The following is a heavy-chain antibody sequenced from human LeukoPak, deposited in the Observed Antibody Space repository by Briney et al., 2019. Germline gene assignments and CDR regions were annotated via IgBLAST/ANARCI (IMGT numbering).Heavy chain of an antibody. CDR3: ARDSSHNWNDGAFDI. CDR2: INPDSGGT. CDR1: RYTFTGYY. V-gene: IGHV1-2*02. J-gene: IGHJ3*02. D-gene: IGHD1-20*01. Sequence: ASVTVSCKASRYTFTGYYMHWVRQAPGQGLEWMGWINPDSGGTNYAQKFQGRVTMTRDTSVSTVYMELGRLTYDDAAVYYCARDSSHNWNDGAFDIWGQGTMVTVSS.